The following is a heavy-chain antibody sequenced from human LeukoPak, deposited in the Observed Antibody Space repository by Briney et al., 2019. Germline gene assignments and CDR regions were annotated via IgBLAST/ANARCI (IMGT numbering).Heavy chain of an antibody. D-gene: IGHD2-2*01. CDR2: IIPIFGTA. CDR3: ASRLYCSNTRCRNFPSAY. J-gene: IGHJ4*02. V-gene: IGHV1-69*13. CDR1: GGTFSSYA. Sequence: SVKVSCKASGGTFSSYAINWVRQAPGQGLEWMGGIIPIFGTANYAQKFQDRVTITADESTSTAYMELSSLRSEDTAIYYCASRLYCSNTRCRNFPSAYWGQGTLVTVSS.